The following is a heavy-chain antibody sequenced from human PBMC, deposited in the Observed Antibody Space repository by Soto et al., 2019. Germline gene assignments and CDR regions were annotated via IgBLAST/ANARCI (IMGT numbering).Heavy chain of an antibody. CDR3: AKERDNGAARYYFDY. V-gene: IGHV3-23*01. Sequence: GGSLILSCSASGCTFSSYAMTWGRQAPGKGLEWVSAISGGGDSIYYSDSLKGRFTISRDQSKNTLYMQMHSLRAEERDVYFCAKERDNGAARYYFDYWGQRTPGT. CDR2: ISGGGDSI. J-gene: IGHJ4*02. CDR1: GCTFSSYA. D-gene: IGHD2-8*01.